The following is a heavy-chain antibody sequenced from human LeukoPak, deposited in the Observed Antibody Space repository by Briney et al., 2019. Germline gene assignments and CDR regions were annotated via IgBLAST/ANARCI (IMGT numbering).Heavy chain of an antibody. CDR3: ARDAIVVVPAAMEFDP. D-gene: IGHD2-2*01. CDR2: ISSSSSYI. V-gene: IGHV3-21*01. CDR1: GFTFSYYW. J-gene: IGHJ5*02. Sequence: SGGSLRLSCAASGFTFSYYWMHWVRQAPGKGLEWVSSISSSSSYIYYADSVKGRFTISRDNAKNSLYLQMNSLRAEDTAVYYCARDAIVVVPAAMEFDPWGQGTLVTVSS.